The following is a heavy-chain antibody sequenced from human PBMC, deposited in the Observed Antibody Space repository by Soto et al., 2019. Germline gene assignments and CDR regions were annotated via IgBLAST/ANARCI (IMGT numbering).Heavy chain of an antibody. Sequence: PGGSLRLSCAASGFTFSDYYMSWIRQAPGKGLEWVSYISSSSSYTNYADSVKGRFTISRDNAKNSLYLQMNSLRAEDTAVYYCARHVQWLVTFDYWGQGTLVIVSS. D-gene: IGHD6-19*01. CDR1: GFTFSDYY. CDR3: ARHVQWLVTFDY. J-gene: IGHJ4*02. CDR2: ISSSSSYT. V-gene: IGHV3-11*03.